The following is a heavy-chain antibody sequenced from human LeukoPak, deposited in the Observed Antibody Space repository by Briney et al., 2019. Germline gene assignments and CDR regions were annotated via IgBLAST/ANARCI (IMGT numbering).Heavy chain of an antibody. CDR3: ARQHGSGSNWFDP. CDR1: GGTFSSYA. V-gene: IGHV1-69*13. Sequence: ASVEVSCKASGGTFSSYAISWVRQAPGQGLEWMGGIIPIFGTANYAQKFQGRVTITADESTSTAYMELSSLRSEDTAVYYCARQHGSGSNWFDPWGQGTLVTVSS. D-gene: IGHD3-10*01. J-gene: IGHJ5*02. CDR2: IIPIFGTA.